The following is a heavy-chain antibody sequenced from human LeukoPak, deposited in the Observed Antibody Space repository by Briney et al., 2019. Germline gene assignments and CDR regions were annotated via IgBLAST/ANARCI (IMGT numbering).Heavy chain of an antibody. D-gene: IGHD3-22*01. CDR3: ASRPDDSSGYSDY. CDR2: IHLNGIT. Sequence: SETLSLTCSVSGGSITSYAWWSWVRQPPGKGLERIGEIHLNGITNYNPSLKSRVTMSIDKSKNQLSLNLSSVTAADTAVYYCASRPDDSSGYSDYWGQGTLVTVSS. J-gene: IGHJ4*02. CDR1: GGSITSYAW. V-gene: IGHV4-4*02.